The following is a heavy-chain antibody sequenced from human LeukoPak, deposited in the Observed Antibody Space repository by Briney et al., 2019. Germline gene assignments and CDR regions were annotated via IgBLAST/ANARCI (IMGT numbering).Heavy chain of an antibody. CDR3: AKEAGYNYAPFDF. Sequence: GGSLRLSCAASGFTFSGYGMQWVRQAPGKGLDWVAVVSSDGSVKHYADSVKGRFTISRDNSRNTLDLQMNSLREEDTAVYYCAKEAGYNYAPFDFWGQGTLVTVSS. V-gene: IGHV3-30*18. D-gene: IGHD5-18*01. CDR1: GFTFSGYG. J-gene: IGHJ4*02. CDR2: VSSDGSVK.